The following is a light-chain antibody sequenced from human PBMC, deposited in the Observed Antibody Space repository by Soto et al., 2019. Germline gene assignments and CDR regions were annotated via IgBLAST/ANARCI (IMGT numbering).Light chain of an antibody. J-gene: IGKJ2*01. CDR3: QQLNSYPRT. Sequence: DLQLTQSPSFLSASVGDRVTITCRASQGIGSYLAWYQQRPGKAPKLLIYAASTLQSGVPSRFSGSGSGTEFTLTISSLQPEDFATFYCQQLNSYPRTFGQGTKLEIK. V-gene: IGKV1-9*01. CDR1: QGIGSY. CDR2: AAS.